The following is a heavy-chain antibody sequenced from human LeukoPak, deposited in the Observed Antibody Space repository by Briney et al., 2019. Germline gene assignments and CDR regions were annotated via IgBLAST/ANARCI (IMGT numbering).Heavy chain of an antibody. CDR3: ARKMTKAFDI. CDR2: IRYDGSNK. D-gene: IGHD5-24*01. V-gene: IGHV3-33*08. Sequence: PGGSLRLSCAASGFTFSSYEMNWVRQAPGKGLEWVAFIRYDGSNKYYADSVKGRFTISRDNAKNSLYLQMNSLRAEDTALYYCARKMTKAFDIWGQGTMVTVSS. J-gene: IGHJ3*02. CDR1: GFTFSSYE.